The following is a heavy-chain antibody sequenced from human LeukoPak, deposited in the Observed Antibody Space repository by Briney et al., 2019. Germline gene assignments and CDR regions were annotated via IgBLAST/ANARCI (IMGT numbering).Heavy chain of an antibody. V-gene: IGHV3-30*02. D-gene: IGHD4-11*01. CDR2: IRYDGSIK. CDR3: AKEYISSDPRDDYSNWLFDY. Sequence: QPGGSLRLSCAASGFTFSNYGMHWVRQAPGKGLEWVAFIRYDGSIKYYADSVKDRFTISRDNSKNTLYLQMNSLRAEDTAVFYCAKEYISSDPRDDYSNWLFDYWGQGTLVTVSS. J-gene: IGHJ4*02. CDR1: GFTFSNYG.